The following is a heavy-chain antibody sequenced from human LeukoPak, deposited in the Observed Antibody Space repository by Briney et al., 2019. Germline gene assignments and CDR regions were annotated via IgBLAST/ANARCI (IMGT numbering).Heavy chain of an antibody. CDR2: TYYRSEWYN. D-gene: IGHD1-26*01. CDR3: ARGGVGSKNNVFDI. V-gene: IGHV6-1*01. J-gene: IGHJ3*02. Sequence: SQTLSLTCAISGDSVSSNDATWNWIRQSPSRGLEWLGRTYYRSEWYNNYAVSVKSRITINPDTSKNQFSLQLNSVTPEDTALYYCARGGVGSKNNVFDIWGQGTMVTVSS. CDR1: GDSVSSNDAT.